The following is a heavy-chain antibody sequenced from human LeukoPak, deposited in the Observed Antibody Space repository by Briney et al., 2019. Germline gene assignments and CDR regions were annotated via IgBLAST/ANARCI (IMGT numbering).Heavy chain of an antibody. J-gene: IGHJ4*02. CDR2: LSAYTGGT. Sequence: GASVKVASKVSGYNLTTYGINWVRQAPGQGLEWMGWLSAYTGGTNYAQDFQGRVTMTTDTSTSTAYMELRSLRSDDTAVYYCARELYNLAADHWGQGTLVIVSS. CDR3: ARELYNLAADH. CDR1: GYNLTTYG. V-gene: IGHV1-18*01. D-gene: IGHD1-20*01.